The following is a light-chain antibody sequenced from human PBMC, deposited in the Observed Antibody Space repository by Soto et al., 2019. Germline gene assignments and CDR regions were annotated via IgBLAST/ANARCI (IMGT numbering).Light chain of an antibody. J-gene: IGKJ5*01. CDR3: QQSSSSPPIT. CDR2: AAS. V-gene: IGKV1-39*01. Sequence: DIQLTQSPSSLSASLGDTVSISCRASQNIDNLLNWYRQRSGEAPEVLIYAASTLRDGVSSRVSGRGYGTEFTLTTKNLLLEDFATYYCQQSSSSPPITFGLGTRLDI. CDR1: QNIDNL.